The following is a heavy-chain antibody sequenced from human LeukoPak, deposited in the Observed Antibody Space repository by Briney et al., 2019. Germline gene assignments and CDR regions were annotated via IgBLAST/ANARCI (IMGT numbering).Heavy chain of an antibody. Sequence: ASVKVSCKASGYTFTSYYMHWVRQAPGQGLEWMGIINPSGGSTSYAQNFQGRVTITRDTSTSTVYMQLSSLRSEDTAVYYCARVIYSSGRPRREEDGWFDPWGQGTLVTVSS. J-gene: IGHJ5*02. CDR2: INPSGGST. V-gene: IGHV1-46*01. CDR1: GYTFTSYY. CDR3: ARVIYSSGRPRREEDGWFDP. D-gene: IGHD5-24*01.